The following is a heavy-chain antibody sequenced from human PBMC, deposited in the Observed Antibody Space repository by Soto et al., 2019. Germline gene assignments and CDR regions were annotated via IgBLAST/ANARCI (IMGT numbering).Heavy chain of an antibody. J-gene: IGHJ3*02. Sequence: PGGSLRLSCAASGFTFSSYAMSWVRQAPGKGLEWVGRIKSKTDGGTTDYAAPVKGRFTISGDDSKNTLYLQMNSLKTEDTAVYYCTTDPLVAIDAFVIWGQGTMVTVSS. CDR2: IKSKTDGGTT. D-gene: IGHD3-16*02. V-gene: IGHV3-15*01. CDR1: GFTFSSYA. CDR3: TTDPLVAIDAFVI.